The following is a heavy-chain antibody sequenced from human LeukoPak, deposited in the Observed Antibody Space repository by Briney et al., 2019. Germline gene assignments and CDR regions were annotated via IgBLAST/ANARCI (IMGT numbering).Heavy chain of an antibody. D-gene: IGHD2-15*01. CDR3: ARDTGSGYCSGGRCRAAFDV. CDR2: IYSGGST. CDR1: GFTVISNY. V-gene: IGHV3-53*01. J-gene: IGHJ3*01. Sequence: PGGSLRLSCAASGFTVISNYMSSVRQAPWNGLECVSFIYSGGSTYYADSVKGRFTISRDTSKNTLYLQMNSLRAEDTAVYYCARDTGSGYCSGGRCRAAFDVWGQGTMVTVSS.